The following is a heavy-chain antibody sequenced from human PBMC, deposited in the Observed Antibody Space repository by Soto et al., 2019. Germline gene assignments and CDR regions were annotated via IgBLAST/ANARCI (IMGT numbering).Heavy chain of an antibody. Sequence: GASVKVSCKTSCYTFTSYGISWVRQAPGQGLEWMGWISAYNGITNYAQKLQGRVTMTTDTSTSTAYMELRSLRSDDTAVYYCARDIVVVPAAIYYYYGMDVWGQGTTVTVSS. V-gene: IGHV1-18*01. CDR3: ARDIVVVPAAIYYYYGMDV. CDR2: ISAYNGIT. J-gene: IGHJ6*02. D-gene: IGHD2-2*01. CDR1: CYTFTSYG.